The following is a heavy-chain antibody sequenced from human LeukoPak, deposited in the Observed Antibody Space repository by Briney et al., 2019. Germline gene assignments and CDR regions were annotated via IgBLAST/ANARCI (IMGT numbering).Heavy chain of an antibody. D-gene: IGHD6-19*01. CDR3: ARSLYSSGWTPYFDY. CDR1: GGSISSSNW. Sequence: SETLSLTCAVSGGSISSSNWWSWVRQPPGKGLEWIGEIYHSGSTNYNPSHKSRVTISVDKSKNQFSLKLSSVTAADTAVYYCARSLYSSGWTPYFDYWGQGTLVTVSS. CDR2: IYHSGST. J-gene: IGHJ4*02. V-gene: IGHV4-4*02.